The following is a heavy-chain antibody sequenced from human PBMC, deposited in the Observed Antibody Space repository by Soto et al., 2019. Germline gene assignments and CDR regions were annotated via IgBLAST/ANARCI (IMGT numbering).Heavy chain of an antibody. Sequence: EVQLLESGGGLVQPGGSLRLSCAASEFTFSNYAMSWVRQAPGKGLDWVSCISGSGSSTYYADSVKGRFAISRDNSKNILYLQLNSLRAEDTALYFCAKDRGGYCASFNDHWGQGTLVTVS. V-gene: IGHV3-23*01. CDR1: EFTFSNYA. J-gene: IGHJ4*02. CDR3: AKDRGGYCASFNDH. D-gene: IGHD3-10*01. CDR2: ISGSGSST.